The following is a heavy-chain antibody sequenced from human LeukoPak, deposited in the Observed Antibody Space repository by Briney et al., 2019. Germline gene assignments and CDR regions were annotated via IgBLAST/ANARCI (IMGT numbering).Heavy chain of an antibody. CDR2: IYYSWST. D-gene: IGHD6-19*01. V-gene: IGHV4-39*01. Sequence: PSETLSLTCTVSGGSISSSSYYWGWIRQPPGKGLEWIGSIYYSWSTYYNPSLKSRVTISVDTSKNQFSLKLSSVTAADTAVYYCARHHTAGWRVLDVWGQGTTVTVSS. CDR1: GGSISSSSYY. CDR3: ARHHTAGWRVLDV. J-gene: IGHJ6*02.